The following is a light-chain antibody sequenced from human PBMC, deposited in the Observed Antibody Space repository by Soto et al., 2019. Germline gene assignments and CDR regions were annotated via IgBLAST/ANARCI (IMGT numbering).Light chain of an antibody. CDR1: QVTGTY. CDR3: QLYDSYSEA. V-gene: IGKV1-5*01. Sequence: DIPLTLSPSSLSASVGDRVTITCRARQVTGTYLDWYHQKPGKAPKLLISGASRVQSGVPSRFSGSGSGTEFTLTISSLQPDDFATYFCQLYDSYSEAFGQGTKVDIK. J-gene: IGKJ1*01. CDR2: GAS.